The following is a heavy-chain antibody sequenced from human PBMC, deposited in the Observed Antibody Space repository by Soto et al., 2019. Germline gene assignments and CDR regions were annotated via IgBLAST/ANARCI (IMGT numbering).Heavy chain of an antibody. CDR3: ARTYCGGDCRYYFFGVDV. Sequence: KASETLSLTCTVSGGSISGGDYYWSWIRQAPGKGLEWIGYIYYSWSTYYNPSLKSRVSMSLDTSKNQFSLKLNSVTAADTAVYYCARTYCGGDCRYYFFGVDVWGQGTTVTVSS. J-gene: IGHJ6*02. CDR2: IYYSWST. D-gene: IGHD2-21*02. CDR1: GGSISGGDYY. V-gene: IGHV4-30-4*01.